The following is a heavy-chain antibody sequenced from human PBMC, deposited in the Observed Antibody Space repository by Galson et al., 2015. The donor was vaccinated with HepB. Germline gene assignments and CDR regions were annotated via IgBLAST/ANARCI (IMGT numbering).Heavy chain of an antibody. CDR3: ASQEVESGCYRLDF. Sequence: SVKVSCKASGYTFTSYYMHWLRQAPAQGLEWRGIINPSGGSTSYAQSFQGRVTMTRDTSTSTVCMKLSSLRSEDTAVYYCASQEVESGCYRLDFWGQGTLVTVSS. D-gene: IGHD1-26*01. J-gene: IGHJ4*02. CDR1: GYTFTSYY. CDR2: INPSGGST. V-gene: IGHV1-46*03.